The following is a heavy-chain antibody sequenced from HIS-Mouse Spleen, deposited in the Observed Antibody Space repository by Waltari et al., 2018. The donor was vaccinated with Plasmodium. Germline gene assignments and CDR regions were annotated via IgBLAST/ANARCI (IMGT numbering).Heavy chain of an antibody. CDR3: ASSWYWYFDL. CDR2: IKQDGSEK. V-gene: IGHV3-7*01. D-gene: IGHD6-13*01. CDR1: GFTFSSYW. Sequence: EVQLVESGGGLVQPGGSLRLSCAASGFTFSSYWMSWVSQAPGKGLNWVANIKQDGSEKYYVDSVKGQFTISRDNAKNSLYLQMNSLRAEDTAVYYCASSWYWYFDLWGRGTLVTVSS. J-gene: IGHJ2*01.